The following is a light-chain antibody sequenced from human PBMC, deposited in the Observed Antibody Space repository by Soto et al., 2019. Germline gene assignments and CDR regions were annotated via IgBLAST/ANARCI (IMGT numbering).Light chain of an antibody. CDR1: SSDVGGYNY. CDR2: DVS. CDR3: SSYTSSSTLDV. J-gene: IGLJ1*01. Sequence: QSALTQPASVSGSPGQAITISCTGTSSDVGGYNYVSWYQQHPGQAPKLMIYDVSNRPSGVSNRFSGSNSGNTASLTISGLQAEDEADYYCSSYTSSSTLDVFGTGTKLTVL. V-gene: IGLV2-14*01.